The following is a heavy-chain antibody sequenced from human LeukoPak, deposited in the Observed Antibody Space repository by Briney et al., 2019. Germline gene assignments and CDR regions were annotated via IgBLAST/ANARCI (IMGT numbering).Heavy chain of an antibody. CDR2: ISPSGGNT. V-gene: IGHV3-23*01. J-gene: IGHJ4*02. CDR1: EFTFSSDA. CDR3: TKGGGSGTIDY. D-gene: IGHD3-10*01. Sequence: GGSLRLSCASSEFTFSSDAMRWVRQAPGKGLECVSAISPSGGNTYYADSGKVRFTISRDNSKNTLYLQMNSLRDEDTAVYYCTKGGGSGTIDYWGQGTLVAVSS.